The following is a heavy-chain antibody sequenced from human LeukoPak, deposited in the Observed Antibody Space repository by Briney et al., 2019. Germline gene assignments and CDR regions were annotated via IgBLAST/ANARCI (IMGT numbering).Heavy chain of an antibody. CDR3: ARGAPAYCSGGSCYTSPYYYYYMDV. CDR1: GFTFSSYA. Sequence: GGSLRLSCAASGFTFSSYAMTWVRQAPGEGLEWVSAISGSGGSTYYADSVKGRFTISRDNSKNTLYLQMNSLRAEDTAVYYCARGAPAYCSGGSCYTSPYYYYYMDVWGKGTTVTVSS. D-gene: IGHD2-15*01. J-gene: IGHJ6*03. V-gene: IGHV3-23*01. CDR2: ISGSGGST.